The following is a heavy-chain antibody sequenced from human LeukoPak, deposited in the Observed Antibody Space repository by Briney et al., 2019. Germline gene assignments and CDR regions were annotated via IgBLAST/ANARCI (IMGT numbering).Heavy chain of an antibody. D-gene: IGHD2-8*01. V-gene: IGHV4-4*02. Sequence: PSETLSLTCAVSGGSISSSNWWNWVRQPPGKGLEWIGEIYHDGSTNYNPSLKNRVTISVDKSKNQFSLKLSSVTAADTAVYYCARKTYGGFREFCDWGQGTLVTVSS. CDR2: IYHDGST. CDR1: GGSISSSNW. CDR3: ARKTYGGFREFCD. J-gene: IGHJ4*02.